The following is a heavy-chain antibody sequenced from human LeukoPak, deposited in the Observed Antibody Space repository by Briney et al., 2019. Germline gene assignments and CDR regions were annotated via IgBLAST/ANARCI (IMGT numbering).Heavy chain of an antibody. CDR2: IASDHTT. V-gene: IGHV3-48*03. CDR3: ATSLSGWGTYHYMDV. CDR1: GFIVSNYE. J-gene: IGHJ6*03. D-gene: IGHD6-19*01. Sequence: PGGSLRLSCAASGFIVSNYEMNWVRQAPGKGLEWVSFIASDHTTYYADSVKGRFTLSRDNGKNSLYLQMNSLRVEGTAVYYCATSLSGWGTYHYMDVWGKGTTVTISS.